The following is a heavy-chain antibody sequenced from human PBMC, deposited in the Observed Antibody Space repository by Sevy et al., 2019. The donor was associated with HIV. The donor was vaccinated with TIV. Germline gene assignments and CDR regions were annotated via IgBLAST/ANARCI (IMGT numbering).Heavy chain of an antibody. D-gene: IGHD2-15*01. Sequence: GGSLRLSCAASGFTFSSYWMHWVRQAPGKGPVWVSGVNSDGSSTNYADSVKGRSTMSRDSAKNTLYLQMNSLRAEDTAVYFCVAANTWQDYWGQGTLVTVSS. CDR1: GFTFSSYW. V-gene: IGHV3-74*01. J-gene: IGHJ4*02. CDR3: VAANTWQDY. CDR2: VNSDGSST.